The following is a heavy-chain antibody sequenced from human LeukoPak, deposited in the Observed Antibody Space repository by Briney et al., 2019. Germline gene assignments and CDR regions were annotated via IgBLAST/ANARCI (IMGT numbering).Heavy chain of an antibody. CDR1: GYTFTSYA. J-gene: IGHJ2*01. CDR2: INTNTGNP. Sequence: ASVKVSCKASGYTFTSYAMNWVRQAPGQGLEWMGWINTNTGNPTYAQGFTGRFVFSLDTSVSTAYLQISSLKAEDTAVYYCARDTYSSSWYGLRYFDLWGRGTLVTVSS. V-gene: IGHV7-4-1*02. D-gene: IGHD6-13*01. CDR3: ARDTYSSSWYGLRYFDL.